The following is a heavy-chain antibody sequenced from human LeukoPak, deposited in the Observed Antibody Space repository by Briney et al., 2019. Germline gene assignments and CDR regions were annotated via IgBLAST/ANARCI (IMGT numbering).Heavy chain of an antibody. D-gene: IGHD3-10*01. CDR1: GFTFSSYA. CDR3: AKDLSVWFGELFGTGEFDY. V-gene: IGHV3-23*01. J-gene: IGHJ4*02. CDR2: ISGSGGST. Sequence: PGGSLRLSCAASGFTFSSYAMSWVRQAPGKGLEWVSAISGSGGSTYYADSVKGRFTISRDNSKNTLYLQMNSLRAEDTAVYYCAKDLSVWFGELFGTGEFDYWGQGTLVTVSS.